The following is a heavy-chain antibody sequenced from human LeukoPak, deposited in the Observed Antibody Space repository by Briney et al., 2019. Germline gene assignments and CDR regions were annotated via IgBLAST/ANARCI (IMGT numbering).Heavy chain of an antibody. CDR3: VKGAGGDYGDYDY. J-gene: IGHJ4*02. V-gene: IGHV3-43*01. CDR1: GFTFDDYT. Sequence: PGGSLRLSCAVSGFTFDDYTMHWVRQAPGKGLEWVSLISWDGYSTYYADSLKGRFTISRDNTKNSLYLQMNSLRTEDTALYYCVKGAGGDYGDYDYWGQGTLVTVSS. CDR2: ISWDGYST. D-gene: IGHD4-17*01.